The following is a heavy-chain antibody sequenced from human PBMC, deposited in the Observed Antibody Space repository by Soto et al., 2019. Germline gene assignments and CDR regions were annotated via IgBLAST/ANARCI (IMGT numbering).Heavy chain of an antibody. V-gene: IGHV3-53*02. D-gene: IGHD1-1*01. CDR1: GFALSSSY. CDR2: TYIDGST. Sequence: EVQLVETGGDLIQPGGSLRLSCAGSGFALSSSYMMWVRQAAGKGLECISLTYIDGSTHYADSVKGRFTVSRDDSRNTLYLQMNSLRAEDTGVYYCARDPPTTSDYAMDVWGQGTTVIVSS. CDR3: ARDPPTTSDYAMDV. J-gene: IGHJ6*02.